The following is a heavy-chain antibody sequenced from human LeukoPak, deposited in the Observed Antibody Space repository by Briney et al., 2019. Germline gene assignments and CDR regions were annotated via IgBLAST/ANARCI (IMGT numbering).Heavy chain of an antibody. CDR3: ARDRFGHTDQRPLAFDS. D-gene: IGHD3-10*01. CDR2: IGGSGIST. J-gene: IGHJ4*02. CDR1: GFTFSNYA. V-gene: IGHV3-23*01. Sequence: PGRSLRLSCVAAGFTFSNYAMSWVRQAPGKGLEWVSGIGGSGISTYYAESVKGRFTISRDNSKNSLYLQLHSLRAEDTAVYYCARDRFGHTDQRPLAFDSWGQGTLVTVSS.